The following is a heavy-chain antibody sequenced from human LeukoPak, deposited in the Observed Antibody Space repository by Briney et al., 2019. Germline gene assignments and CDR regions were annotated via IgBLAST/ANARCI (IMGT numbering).Heavy chain of an antibody. D-gene: IGHD3-10*01. CDR2: INPNSGGT. J-gene: IGHJ4*02. CDR3: ARGGPAQFVDY. CDR1: GYTFTGYY. Sequence: ASVKVSCKASGYTFTGYYMHWVRQAPGQGLEWMGWINPNSGGTNYAQEFQGRVTMTRDTSISTAYMELSRLRSDDTAVYYCARGGPAQFVDYWGQGTLVTVSS. V-gene: IGHV1-2*02.